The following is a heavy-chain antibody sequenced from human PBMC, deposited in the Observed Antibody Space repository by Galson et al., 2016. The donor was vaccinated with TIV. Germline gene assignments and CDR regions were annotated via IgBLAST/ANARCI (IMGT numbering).Heavy chain of an antibody. D-gene: IGHD6-13*01. CDR3: ARTRWYEDGYVFDF. J-gene: IGHJ3*01. CDR1: GFSLSTTEMC. CDR2: IDWDDDK. Sequence: PALVKPTQTPTLTCIFSGFSLSTTEMCVSWIRQPPGKALEWLARIDWDDDKHYSMSLRPRLTISKDTSKNQVVLIMTNMDPVDTATYYCARTRWYEDGYVFDFWGQGTMVTVSS. V-gene: IGHV2-70*11.